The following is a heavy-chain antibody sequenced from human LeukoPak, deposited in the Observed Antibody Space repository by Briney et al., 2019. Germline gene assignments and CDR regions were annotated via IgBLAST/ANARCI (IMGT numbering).Heavy chain of an antibody. CDR2: IKSDGSNT. CDR1: GFTFSSYW. J-gene: IGHJ4*02. D-gene: IGHD3-3*01. Sequence: GGSLRLSCAASGFTFSSYWMHWVRHAPGKGLVWVSRIKSDGSNTNYADSVKGRFTISRDNAKNTLHLQMNSLRAEDTAVYYCARGGYYGSGPYYFDSWGQGTLVTVSS. V-gene: IGHV3-74*01. CDR3: ARGGYYGSGPYYFDS.